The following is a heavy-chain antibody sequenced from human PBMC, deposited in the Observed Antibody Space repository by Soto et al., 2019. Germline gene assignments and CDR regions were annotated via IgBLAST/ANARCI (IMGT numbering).Heavy chain of an antibody. CDR3: ARRGYCTNGVCYYGMDV. CDR2: IYYSGST. CDR1: GGSISNYY. V-gene: IGHV4-59*01. D-gene: IGHD2-8*01. Sequence: SETLSLTCTVSGGSISNYYWSWIRQPPGKGLEWIGYIYYSGSTNYNPSLKSRVTISVDTSKNQFSLKLSSVTAADTAVYYCARRGYCTNGVCYYGMDVWGQGTTVTVSS. J-gene: IGHJ6*02.